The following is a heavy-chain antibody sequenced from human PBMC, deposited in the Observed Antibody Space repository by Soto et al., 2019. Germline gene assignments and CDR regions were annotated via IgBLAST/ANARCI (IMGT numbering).Heavy chain of an antibody. D-gene: IGHD1-7*01. J-gene: IGHJ6*02. CDR2: IWYDGSNK. V-gene: IGHV3-33*01. Sequence: GGSLRLSCAASGFTFSSYGMHWVRQAPGKGLEWVAVIWYDGSNKYYADSVKGRFTISRDNSKNTLYLQMNSLRAEDTAVYYCARDPPLGNWNYFGKNYGMDVWGQGTTVTVSS. CDR1: GFTFSSYG. CDR3: ARDPPLGNWNYFGKNYGMDV.